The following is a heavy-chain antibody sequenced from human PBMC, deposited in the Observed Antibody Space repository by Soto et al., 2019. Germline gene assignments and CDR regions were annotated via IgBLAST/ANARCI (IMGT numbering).Heavy chain of an antibody. Sequence: PGGSLRLSCAASGFTFSRYSMYWVRQAPGKGLEWVSSISSSNGYIYYADSVKGRFAISRDNAKNSLYLQMNSLRAEDTAVYYCARDRFEYSSSSDFDYWGQGTLVTSPQ. V-gene: IGHV3-21*01. CDR2: ISSSNGYI. CDR3: ARDRFEYSSSSDFDY. CDR1: GFTFSRYS. J-gene: IGHJ4*02. D-gene: IGHD6-6*01.